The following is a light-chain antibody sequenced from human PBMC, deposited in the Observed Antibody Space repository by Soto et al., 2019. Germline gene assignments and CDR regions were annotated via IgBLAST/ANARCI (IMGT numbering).Light chain of an antibody. J-gene: IGLJ2*01. Sequence: SVLTQPPSVSAAPGQSVTISCSGSSSNIGNNYVSWYQHLPGTAPKLLIYDNNNRPSGIPDRFSGSKSGTSATLGITGLQTGDEADYYCGTWDSSLSAVFGGGTKLTVL. CDR1: SSNIGNNY. CDR2: DNN. CDR3: GTWDSSLSAV. V-gene: IGLV1-51*01.